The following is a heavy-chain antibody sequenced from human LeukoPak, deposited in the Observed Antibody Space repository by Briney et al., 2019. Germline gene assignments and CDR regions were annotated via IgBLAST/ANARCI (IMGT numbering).Heavy chain of an antibody. D-gene: IGHD4-23*01. J-gene: IGHJ3*02. Sequence: SETLSLTCAVYGGSFSGYYWSWIRQPPGEGLEWIGEMNHSGSTYYNPSLKSRVTISVDTSKNQFSLKLSSVTAADTAVYYCARQEPYGGNPAQDAFDIWGQGTMVTVSS. CDR1: GGSFSGYY. V-gene: IGHV4-34*01. CDR2: MNHSGST. CDR3: ARQEPYGGNPAQDAFDI.